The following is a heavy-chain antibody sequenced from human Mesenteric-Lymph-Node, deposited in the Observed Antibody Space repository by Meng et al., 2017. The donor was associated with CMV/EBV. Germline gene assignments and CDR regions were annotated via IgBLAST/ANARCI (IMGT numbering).Heavy chain of an antibody. D-gene: IGHD2-2*01. CDR1: GFIFSSYS. Sequence: GGSLRLSCAASGFIFSSYSMNWVRQAPGKGLEWVSSISSSSSYIYYADSVKGRFTISRDNAKNSLYLQMNSLRAEDTAVYYCARDLSFVVLPVAIVYYGMDVWGQGTTVTVSS. V-gene: IGHV3-21*01. CDR2: ISSSSSYI. J-gene: IGHJ6*02. CDR3: ARDLSFVVLPVAIVYYGMDV.